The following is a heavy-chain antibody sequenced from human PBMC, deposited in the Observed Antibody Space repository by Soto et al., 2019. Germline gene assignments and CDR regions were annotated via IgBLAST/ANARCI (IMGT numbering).Heavy chain of an antibody. V-gene: IGHV3-74*01. CDR2: INSDGSNT. CDR3: SRAAQFQYFMDV. CDR1: GFTFYNHW. D-gene: IGHD4-4*01. J-gene: IGHJ6*03. Sequence: EVQLVESGGDLVQTGGSLRLSCAASGFTFYNHWMNWVRQAPGKGLVWVSRINSDGSNTNYADSVRGRFTISRDNAKNTVYLQVNTMRVEDTAVYFCSRAAQFQYFMDVLGKVTAVTVSS.